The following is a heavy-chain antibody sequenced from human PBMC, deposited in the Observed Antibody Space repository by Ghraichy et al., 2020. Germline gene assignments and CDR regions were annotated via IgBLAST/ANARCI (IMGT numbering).Heavy chain of an antibody. D-gene: IGHD1-26*01. CDR2: MSTDGKTK. CDR3: AKGEDGSPDF. V-gene: IGHV3-30*18. Sequence: GGSLRLSCAASGFTFSRYGMHWVRQAPGKGLVWVALMSTDGKTKYYEDSVRGRFTISRDNSKNTLLMNSLRAEDTAMYYCAKGEDGSPDFWGQGTLVTVSS. J-gene: IGHJ4*02. CDR1: GFTFSRYG.